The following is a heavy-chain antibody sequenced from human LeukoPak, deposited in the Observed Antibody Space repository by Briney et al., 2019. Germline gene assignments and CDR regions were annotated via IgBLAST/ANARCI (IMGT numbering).Heavy chain of an antibody. CDR2: IIPIFGTA. Sequence: SVKVSCKASGFTITGYYMHWVRQAPGQGLEWMGGIIPIFGTANYAQKFQGRVTITTDESTSTAYMELSSLRSEDTAVYYCARESGDYSNYDPFEDYCYYMDVWGKGTTVTVSS. V-gene: IGHV1-69*05. D-gene: IGHD4-11*01. J-gene: IGHJ6*03. CDR3: ARESGDYSNYDPFEDYCYYMDV. CDR1: GFTITGYY.